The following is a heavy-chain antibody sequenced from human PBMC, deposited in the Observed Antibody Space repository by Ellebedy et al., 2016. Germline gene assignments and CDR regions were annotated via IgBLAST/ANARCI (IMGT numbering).Heavy chain of an antibody. V-gene: IGHV3-33*06. CDR3: AKDIRYCSSTSCYIPELFDY. CDR1: GFTFSSYG. D-gene: IGHD2-2*02. J-gene: IGHJ4*02. CDR2: IWYDGSNK. Sequence: GESLKISXAASGFTFSSYGMHWVRQAPGKGLEWVAVIWYDGSNKYYADSVKGRFTISRDNSKNTLYLQMNSLRAEDTAVYYCAKDIRYCSSTSCYIPELFDYWGQGTLVTVSS.